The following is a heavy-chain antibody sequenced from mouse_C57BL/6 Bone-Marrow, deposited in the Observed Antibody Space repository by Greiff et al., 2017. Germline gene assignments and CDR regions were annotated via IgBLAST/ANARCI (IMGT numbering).Heavy chain of an antibody. D-gene: IGHD2-3*01. CDR2: IWPGGGT. CDR3: ARENGYYRFAY. CDR1: GFSLTSYA. Sequence: VQLLESGPGLVAPSQCLSITCTVSGFSLTSYAISWVRQPPGQGLEWLGVIWPGGGTNYNSALNSRLSISKDNSKSKVFIKMNSLQTEDTARYYCARENGYYRFAYWGQGTLVTVSA. V-gene: IGHV2-9-1*01. J-gene: IGHJ3*01.